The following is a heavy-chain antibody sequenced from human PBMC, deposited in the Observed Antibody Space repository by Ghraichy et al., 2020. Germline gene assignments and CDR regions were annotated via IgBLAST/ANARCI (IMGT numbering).Heavy chain of an antibody. D-gene: IGHD3-22*01. CDR1: GFTFSSYA. V-gene: IGHV3-23*01. J-gene: IGHJ4*02. CDR2: ISGSGGST. Sequence: GGSLRLSCAASGFTFSSYAMSWVRQAPGKGLEWVSAISGSGGSTYYADSVKGRFTISRDNSKNTLYLQMNSLRAEDTAVYYCAKATIPGKRITMIVVVDYWGQGTLVTVSS. CDR3: AKATIPGKRITMIVVVDY.